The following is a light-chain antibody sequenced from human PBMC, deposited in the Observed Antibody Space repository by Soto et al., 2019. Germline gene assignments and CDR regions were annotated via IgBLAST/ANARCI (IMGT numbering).Light chain of an antibody. CDR3: AAWDDSLRGWV. CDR2: RNN. Sequence: QPVLTQTPSASGAPGQRVTVSCSGSSSNIGSNHVYWYHQLPGTAPKLLIYRNNERPSGVPDRISGSKSGTSASLAISGLRSEDEADYYCAAWDDSLRGWVFGGGTKLTVL. CDR1: SSNIGSNH. J-gene: IGLJ2*01. V-gene: IGLV1-47*01.